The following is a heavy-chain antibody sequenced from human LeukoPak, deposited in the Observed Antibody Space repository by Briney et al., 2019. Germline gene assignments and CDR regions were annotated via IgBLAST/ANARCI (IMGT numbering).Heavy chain of an antibody. J-gene: IGHJ4*02. CDR1: GFTFDDYA. Sequence: PGGSLRLSCAASGFTFDDYAMHWVRQAPGKGLEWVSGISWNSGSIGYADSVKGRFTISRDNAKNSLYLQMNSLRAEDTALYYCAKGRGLGSSDYWGQGTLVTVSS. D-gene: IGHD6-19*01. CDR2: ISWNSGSI. CDR3: AKGRGLGSSDY. V-gene: IGHV3-9*01.